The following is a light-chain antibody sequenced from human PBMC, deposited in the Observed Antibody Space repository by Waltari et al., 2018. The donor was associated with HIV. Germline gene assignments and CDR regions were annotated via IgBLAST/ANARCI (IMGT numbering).Light chain of an antibody. CDR1: RSNIGSNT. CDR3: AAWDDSLNGWV. CDR2: INN. Sequence: QSVLTQPPSASGTPGPRVTISCSGRRSNIGSNTVSWYQQLPGTAPKPFIYINNQRPSGVPDRFSGSKSGTSASLAISGLQSEDEADYYCAAWDDSLNGWVFGGGTKLTVV. J-gene: IGLJ3*02. V-gene: IGLV1-44*01.